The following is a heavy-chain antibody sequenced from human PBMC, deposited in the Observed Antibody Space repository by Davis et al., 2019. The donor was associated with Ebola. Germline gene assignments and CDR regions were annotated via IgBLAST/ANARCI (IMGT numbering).Heavy chain of an antibody. V-gene: IGHV3-30-3*01. CDR2: ISYEGSNK. CDR3: ARDLSAHFDFWSGYSRPDAFDI. CDR1: GFTFSAYA. J-gene: IGHJ3*02. D-gene: IGHD3-3*01. Sequence: GGSLRLSCAASGFTFSAYAMYWVRQAPGKGLEWVASISYEGSNKYYADSLKGRFTISRDNAKNSLYLQMNSLRAEDTAVYYCARDLSAHFDFWSGYSRPDAFDIWGQGTKVTVSS.